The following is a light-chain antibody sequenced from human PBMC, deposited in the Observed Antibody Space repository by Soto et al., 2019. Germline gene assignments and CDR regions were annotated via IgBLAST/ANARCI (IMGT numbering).Light chain of an antibody. CDR2: GAS. CDR3: QQYVSSPCT. CDR1: QSVSSSY. J-gene: IGKJ1*01. V-gene: IGKV3-20*01. Sequence: EIVLTQSPGTLSLSPGERASLSCRASQSVSSSYLAWYQQKPGRAPRLLIYGASTRATGIPDRFSGSASGTDFTLTISRLEPEDFAMYYCQQYVSSPCTFGQGTKVEIK.